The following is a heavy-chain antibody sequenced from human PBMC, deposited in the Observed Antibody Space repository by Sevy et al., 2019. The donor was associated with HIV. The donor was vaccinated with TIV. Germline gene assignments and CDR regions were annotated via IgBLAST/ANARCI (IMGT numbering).Heavy chain of an antibody. CDR3: AKDRAVVVVAATPLHS. Sequence: GGSLRLSCAASGFTFSSYAMSWVRQAPGKGLEWVSAISGSGGSTYYADSVKGRFTISRDNSKNTLYLKMNSLRAEDTAVYYCAKDRAVVVVAATPLHSWGQGTLVTVSS. V-gene: IGHV3-23*01. D-gene: IGHD2-15*01. CDR2: ISGSGGST. CDR1: GFTFSSYA. J-gene: IGHJ4*02.